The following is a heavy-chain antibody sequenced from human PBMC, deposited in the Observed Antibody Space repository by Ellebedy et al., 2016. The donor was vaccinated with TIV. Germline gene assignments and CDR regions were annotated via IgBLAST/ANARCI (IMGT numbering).Heavy chain of an antibody. J-gene: IGHJ4*02. D-gene: IGHD5-18*01. CDR3: AREEYSYGYPVDY. CDR2: ISAYNGNT. V-gene: IGHV1-18*04. Sequence: ASVKVSCKASGYTFTSYGISWVRQAPGQGLEWMGWISAYNGNTNYAQKLQGRVTMTTDTSTSTAHMELRSLRSDDTAVYYCAREEYSYGYPVDYWGQGTLVTVSS. CDR1: GYTFTSYG.